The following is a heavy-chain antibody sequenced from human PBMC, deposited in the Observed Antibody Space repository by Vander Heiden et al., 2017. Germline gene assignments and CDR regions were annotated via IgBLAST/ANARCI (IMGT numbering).Heavy chain of an antibody. Sequence: QVQLVQSGAEVKKPGSSVKVSCKASGGTFSSYAISWVRQAPGQGLEWMGGIIPIFGTANYARKFQGRVTITADESTSTAYMELSSLRSEDTAVYYCAILISPGYYDIDYYYYYGMDVWGQGTTVTVSS. CDR3: AILISPGYYDIDYYYYYGMDV. CDR2: IIPIFGTA. J-gene: IGHJ6*02. CDR1: GGTFSSYA. V-gene: IGHV1-69*01. D-gene: IGHD3-22*01.